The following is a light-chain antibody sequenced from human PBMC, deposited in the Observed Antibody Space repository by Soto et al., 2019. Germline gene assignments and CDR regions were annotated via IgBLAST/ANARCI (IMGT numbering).Light chain of an antibody. CDR2: DAS. CDR1: QSVSSN. Sequence: EIVMTQSPVTLSVTPGERATLSCRASQSVSSNLAWYQQKPGQAPRLLIYDASNRATGIPARFSGSGSGTDFTLTISSLQPEDIATYYCQQYDNLPLAFGPGTKVDIK. V-gene: IGKV3D-15*01. CDR3: QQYDNLPLA. J-gene: IGKJ3*01.